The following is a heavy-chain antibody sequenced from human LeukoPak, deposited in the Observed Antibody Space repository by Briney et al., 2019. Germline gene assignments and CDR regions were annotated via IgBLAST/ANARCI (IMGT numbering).Heavy chain of an antibody. CDR1: GGSISNGDYY. CDR3: ARVDLYSSSWRASNWFDP. D-gene: IGHD6-13*01. V-gene: IGHV4-30-4*01. Sequence: PSQTLSLTCTVSGGSISNGDYYWSWIRQPPGKGLEWIGYIYYSGSTYYNPSLKSRVTISVDTSKNQFSLKLSSVTAADTAVYYCARVDLYSSSWRASNWFDPWGQATLVTVSS. CDR2: IYYSGST. J-gene: IGHJ5*02.